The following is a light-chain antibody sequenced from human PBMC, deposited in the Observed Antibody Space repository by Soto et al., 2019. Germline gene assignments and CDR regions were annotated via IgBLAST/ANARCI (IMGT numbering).Light chain of an antibody. J-gene: IGKJ1*01. Sequence: EIVLTQSPGTLSLSPGERATLSFGASQSVNSNYLAWYQQKPGQAPRLLMYETSTRATGIPDRFSGSGSGTDFTLTISRLEPEDFAVYFCQQFGTSPLWTFGQGTKVDIK. CDR1: QSVNSNY. V-gene: IGKV3-20*01. CDR2: ETS. CDR3: QQFGTSPLWT.